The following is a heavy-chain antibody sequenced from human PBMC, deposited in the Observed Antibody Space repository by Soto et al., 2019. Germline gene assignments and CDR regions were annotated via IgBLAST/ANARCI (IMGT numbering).Heavy chain of an antibody. CDR1: GFTFSRYA. J-gene: IGHJ4*02. CDR3: AKDQEYQPLYYFDY. Sequence: EVQRLESGGGLVQPGGSLRLSCAASGFTFSRYAMSWVRQPPGKGLEWGSAIRGSGGSTYYADSVKGPSTISRDNSKNTLYLQMNSLSAEDTAVYYCAKDQEYQPLYYFDYWGQGTLVTVSS. V-gene: IGHV3-23*01. D-gene: IGHD2-2*01. CDR2: IRGSGGST.